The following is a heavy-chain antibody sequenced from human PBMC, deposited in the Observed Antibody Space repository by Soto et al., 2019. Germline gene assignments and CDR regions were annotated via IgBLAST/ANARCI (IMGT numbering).Heavy chain of an antibody. CDR1: GGSFSGYY. CDR2: INHSGST. V-gene: IGHV4-34*01. D-gene: IGHD5-18*01. J-gene: IGHJ5*01. CDR3: ARDGYSYGYDS. Sequence: PSETLSLTCAVYGGSFSGYYWSWIRQPPGKGLEWIGEINHSGSTNYNPSLKSRVTISVDTSKNQFSLKLSSVTAADTAVYYCARDGYSYGYDSWGQGTLVTVSS.